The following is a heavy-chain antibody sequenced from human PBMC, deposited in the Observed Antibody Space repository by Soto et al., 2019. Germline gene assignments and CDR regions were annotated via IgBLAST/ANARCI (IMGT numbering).Heavy chain of an antibody. D-gene: IGHD7-27*01. Sequence: SETLSLTCTVSGASITGTSYWSWIRQPAGKGLEWIGRFSLSGNTYYNPSLKSRLIISIDTSKSQFSLNVTSVTAADTAVYFCARGRYCLTGRCFPNWFDSWGQGALVTVSS. J-gene: IGHJ5*01. CDR3: ARGRYCLTGRCFPNWFDS. CDR1: GASITGTSY. V-gene: IGHV4-38-2*02. CDR2: FSLSGNT.